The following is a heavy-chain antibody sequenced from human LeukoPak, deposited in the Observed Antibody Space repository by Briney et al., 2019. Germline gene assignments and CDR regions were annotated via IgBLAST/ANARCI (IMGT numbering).Heavy chain of an antibody. D-gene: IGHD2-2*01. CDR3: ARSAPVNQLQTYNWFDP. V-gene: IGHV4-59*08. J-gene: IGHJ5*02. CDR2: IYYSGST. CDR1: GGSINSYY. Sequence: KPSETLSLTCTVSGGSINSYYWSWIRQPPGKGPEWIGYIYYSGSTNYNPSLKSRVTISVDTSKNQFSLKLSSVTAADTAVYYCARSAPVNQLQTYNWFDPWGQGTLVTVSS.